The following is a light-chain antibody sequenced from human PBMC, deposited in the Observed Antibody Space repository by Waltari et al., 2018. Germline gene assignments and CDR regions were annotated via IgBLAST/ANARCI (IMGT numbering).Light chain of an antibody. CDR1: QSISSW. CDR2: KAS. Sequence: MTQSPSTLSASVGDRVTITCRASQSISSWLAWYQQKPGKAPKLLIYKASRSESGVPSRFSGSGSGTEFTLTISSLQPDDFATYYCQQYNSPYTFGQGTKLEIK. CDR3: QQYNSPYT. V-gene: IGKV1-5*03. J-gene: IGKJ2*01.